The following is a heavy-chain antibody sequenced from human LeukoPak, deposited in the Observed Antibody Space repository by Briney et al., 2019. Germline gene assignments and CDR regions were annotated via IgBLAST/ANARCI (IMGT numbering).Heavy chain of an antibody. Sequence: GGSLRLSCAASGFTFSDYYMSWIRQAPGKGLEWVSYISSSGSTIYYADSVKGRFTISRDNAKNSLYLQMSSLRSEDTAVYYCARNEYYYDSSGYWTTFDIWGQGTMVTVSS. V-gene: IGHV3-11*01. CDR3: ARNEYYYDSSGYWTTFDI. D-gene: IGHD3-22*01. CDR2: ISSSGSTI. CDR1: GFTFSDYY. J-gene: IGHJ3*02.